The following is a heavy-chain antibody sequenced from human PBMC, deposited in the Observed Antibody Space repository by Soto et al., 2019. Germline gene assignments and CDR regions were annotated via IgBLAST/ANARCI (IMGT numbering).Heavy chain of an antibody. D-gene: IGHD2-21*02. CDR2: ISYDGSNK. CDR3: AKVIYCGGDCYSHYYYYGMDV. Sequence: GSVRLSCAASGFTFSSYGMHWVRQAPGKGLEWVAVISYDGSNKYYADSVKGRFTISRDNSKNTLYLQMNSLRAEDTAVYYCAKVIYCGGDCYSHYYYYGMDVWGQGTTVTVSS. J-gene: IGHJ6*02. V-gene: IGHV3-30*18. CDR1: GFTFSSYG.